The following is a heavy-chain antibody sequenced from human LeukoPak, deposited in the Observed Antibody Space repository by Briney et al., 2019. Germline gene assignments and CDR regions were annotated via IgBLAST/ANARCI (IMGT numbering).Heavy chain of an antibody. Sequence: PSETLSLTCTVSGASISSGDFYWSWIRQPPGKGLEWIGYIYYSGSTYYNPSLKSRVIMSVDTSKNHFSLKLTSVTAADTAVYYCARDRLPGNSDFWSGYYNTGSGDYWGQGTLVTVSS. V-gene: IGHV4-30-4*08. D-gene: IGHD3-3*01. CDR1: GASISSGDFY. CDR3: ARDRLPGNSDFWSGYYNTGSGDY. J-gene: IGHJ4*02. CDR2: IYYSGST.